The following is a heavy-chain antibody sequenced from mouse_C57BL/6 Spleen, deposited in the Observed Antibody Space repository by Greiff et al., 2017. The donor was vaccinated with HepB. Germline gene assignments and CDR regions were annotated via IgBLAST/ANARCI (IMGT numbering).Heavy chain of an antibody. V-gene: IGHV1-64*01. Sequence: QVQLQQPGAELVKPGASVKLSCKASGYTFTSYWMHWVKQRPGQGLEWIGMIHPNSGSTNYNEKFKSKATLTVDKSSSTAYMQLSSLTSEDSAVYYGARNGNYGGFYYFDYGDQGTTLTVSS. CDR3: ARNGNYGGFYYFDY. J-gene: IGHJ2*01. D-gene: IGHD2-1*01. CDR2: IHPNSGST. CDR1: GYTFTSYW.